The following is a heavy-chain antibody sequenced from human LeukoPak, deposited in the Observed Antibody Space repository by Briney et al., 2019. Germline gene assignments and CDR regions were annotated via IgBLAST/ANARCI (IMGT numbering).Heavy chain of an antibody. D-gene: IGHD3-9*01. CDR2: ISGSGGST. CDR3: ATKTPTLRYFDWLIPDY. Sequence: GGSLRLSCAASGFTFSSYAMSWVRQAPGKGLEWVSAISGSGGSTYYADSVKGRFTISRDNSKNTLYLQMNSLRAEDTAVYYCATKTPTLRYFDWLIPDYWGQGTLVTVSS. V-gene: IGHV3-23*01. J-gene: IGHJ4*02. CDR1: GFTFSSYA.